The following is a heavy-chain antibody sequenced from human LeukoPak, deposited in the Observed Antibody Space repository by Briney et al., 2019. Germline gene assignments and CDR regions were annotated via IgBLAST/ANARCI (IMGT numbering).Heavy chain of an antibody. D-gene: IGHD3-22*01. V-gene: IGHV1-18*01. CDR3: ARGRIYYDGSGHYYPDY. CDR1: GYTFSSYG. CDR2: ISGDSDST. Sequence: ASVKVCCKASGYTFSSYGVTWVRQAPGQGLEWMGWISGDSDSTNYAQKFQDKVTMTTDTSTNTAYLELRSLTSDDTAIYYCARGRIYYDGSGHYYPDYWGQGTLLTVSS. J-gene: IGHJ4*02.